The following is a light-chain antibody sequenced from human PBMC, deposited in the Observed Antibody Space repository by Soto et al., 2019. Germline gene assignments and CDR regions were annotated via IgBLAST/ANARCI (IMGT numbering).Light chain of an antibody. CDR3: QVWDGSVGHQRV. J-gene: IGLJ1*01. V-gene: IGLV3-21*04. Sequence: SYELTQPPSVSVDPGKTARITCGGNNIESKSVHWYQQKPGQAPVLVISYDTDRPSGIPERFSGSNSGNTATLTISRVEAGDEADYYCQVWDGSVGHQRVFGTGTKLTVL. CDR1: NIESKS. CDR2: YDT.